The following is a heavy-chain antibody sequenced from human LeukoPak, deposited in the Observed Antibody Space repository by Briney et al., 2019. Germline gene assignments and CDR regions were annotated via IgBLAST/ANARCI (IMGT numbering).Heavy chain of an antibody. CDR1: GGSISSYY. J-gene: IGHJ4*02. D-gene: IGHD3-16*02. Sequence: PSETLSLTCTVSGGSISSYYWSWIRQPPGKGLEWIGYIYYSGSTNYNPSLKSRVTISVDTSKNQFSLKLSSVTAADTAVYYCASAIYDYVWGSYRSGYYFDYWGQGTLVTVSP. CDR3: ASAIYDYVWGSYRSGYYFDY. CDR2: IYYSGST. V-gene: IGHV4-59*01.